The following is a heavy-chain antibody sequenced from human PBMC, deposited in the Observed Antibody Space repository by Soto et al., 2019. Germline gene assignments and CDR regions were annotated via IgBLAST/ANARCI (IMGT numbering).Heavy chain of an antibody. Sequence: QVQLVQSGAEVKKPGASVKVSCKASGYTFTSYDINWVRQATGQGLEWMGWMNPNSGNTGYAQKFQGRDTMTRNTPLNTPHLGRSRLRSEDTAVYYCARWPDGYYYYGMDVWGQGTTVTVSS. J-gene: IGHJ6*02. CDR3: ARWPDGYYYYGMDV. V-gene: IGHV1-8*01. CDR2: MNPNSGNT. CDR1: GYTFTSYD.